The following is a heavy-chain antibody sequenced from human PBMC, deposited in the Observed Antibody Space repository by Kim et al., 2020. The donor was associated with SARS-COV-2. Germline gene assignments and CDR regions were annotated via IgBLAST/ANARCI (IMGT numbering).Heavy chain of an antibody. Sequence: ASVKVSCTASGYTFTSYGISWMRQAPGQGLEWMGWISGYNRNTNYVQSLQGRVTMTTDTSTSTAYLELRSLRSDDTAVYYCARDSSNWYLSNGAFDIWGQETIVTVSS. J-gene: IGHJ3*02. V-gene: IGHV1-18*01. CDR2: ISGYNRNT. D-gene: IGHD6-13*01. CDR1: GYTFTSYG. CDR3: ARDSSNWYLSNGAFDI.